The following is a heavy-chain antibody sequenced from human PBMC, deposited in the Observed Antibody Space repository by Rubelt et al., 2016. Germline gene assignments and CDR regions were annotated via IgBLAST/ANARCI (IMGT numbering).Heavy chain of an antibody. CDR1: GGTFSSYA. D-gene: IGHD3-3*01. CDR3: ATGGDFGVVIPNWFDP. V-gene: IGHV1-69*01. J-gene: IGHJ5*02. CDR2: IIPIFGTE. Sequence: QVQLVQSGAEVKKPGSSVKVSCKASGGTFSSYAISWVRQAPGQGLEWMGGIIPIFGTENYAQKFQGRVTITAYESTSTAYMELSSLRSEDTAVYYCATGGDFGVVIPNWFDPWGQGTLVTVSS.